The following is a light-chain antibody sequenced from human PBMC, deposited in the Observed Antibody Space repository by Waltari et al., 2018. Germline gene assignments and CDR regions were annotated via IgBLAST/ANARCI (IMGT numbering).Light chain of an antibody. Sequence: QSALTQPASVSGSPGQSITISCPGTSSAVGGYNYVSWYQQHPGKAPRLMIYDVSNRPSGVSNRFSGSKSGNTASLTISGLQAEDEADYYCSSYTSSSNVVFGGGTKLTVL. CDR3: SSYTSSSNVV. V-gene: IGLV2-14*03. J-gene: IGLJ2*01. CDR1: SSAVGGYNY. CDR2: DVS.